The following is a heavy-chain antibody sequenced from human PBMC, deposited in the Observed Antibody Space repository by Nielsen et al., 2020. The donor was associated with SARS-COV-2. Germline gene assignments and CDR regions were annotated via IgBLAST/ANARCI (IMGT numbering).Heavy chain of an antibody. Sequence: GESLKISCKGSGYSFTSYWIGWVRQMPGKGLEWMGIIYPGDSDTRYSPSFQGQVTISADKSISTAYLQWSSLKASDTAMYYCASEGQDDSGTERRGMDVWGRGTTVTVSS. CDR1: GYSFTSYW. CDR2: IYPGDSDT. D-gene: IGHD3-10*01. V-gene: IGHV5-51*01. J-gene: IGHJ6*02. CDR3: ASEGQDDSGTERRGMDV.